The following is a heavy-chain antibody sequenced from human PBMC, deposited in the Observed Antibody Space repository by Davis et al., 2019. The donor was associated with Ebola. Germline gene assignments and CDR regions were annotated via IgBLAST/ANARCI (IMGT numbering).Heavy chain of an antibody. V-gene: IGHV3-74*01. CDR3: ATYSG. CDR1: LFTFNRCW. J-gene: IGHJ4*02. CDR2: INSDGSST. D-gene: IGHD5-12*01. Sequence: SSTPSLFTFNRCWLSCLRLAPETRLVWVSRINSDGSSTSYADSVKGRFTISRDNSKNTLYLQMNSLRAEDTAVYYCATYSGWGQGTLVTVSS.